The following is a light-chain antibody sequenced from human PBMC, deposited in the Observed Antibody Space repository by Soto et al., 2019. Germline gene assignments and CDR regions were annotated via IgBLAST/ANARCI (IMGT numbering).Light chain of an antibody. CDR3: QRYNSYSPFT. Sequence: DIQMTQSTSTLSASVGDRVTLTCRAIQIISSWLAWSQQKPRKAPQILIYKASSLESGVASRFVGSGSGTECTLTISSLHPDDVANYYCQRYNSYSPFTFGQRTKLDIK. J-gene: IGKJ2*01. CDR1: QIISSW. V-gene: IGKV1-5*03. CDR2: KAS.